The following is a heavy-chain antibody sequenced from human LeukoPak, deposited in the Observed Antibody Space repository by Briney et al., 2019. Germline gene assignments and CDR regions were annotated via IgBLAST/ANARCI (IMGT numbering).Heavy chain of an antibody. CDR1: GGSISSYY. Sequence: SETLSLTCTVSGGSISSYYWSWIRQPPGKGLEWIGYIYYSGSTNYNPSLKSRVTISVDTSKNQFSQKLSSVTAADTAVYYCARTNSGTWYYYDSSGSPYYFDYWGQGTLVTVSS. CDR2: IYYSGST. D-gene: IGHD3-22*01. J-gene: IGHJ4*02. V-gene: IGHV4-59*08. CDR3: ARTNSGTWYYYDSSGSPYYFDY.